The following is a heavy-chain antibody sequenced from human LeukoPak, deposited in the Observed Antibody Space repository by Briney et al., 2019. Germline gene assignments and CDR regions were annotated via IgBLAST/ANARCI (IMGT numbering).Heavy chain of an antibody. CDR2: IIPILGIA. D-gene: IGHD7-27*01. CDR1: GGTFSSYA. V-gene: IGHV1-69*04. J-gene: IGHJ3*02. CDR3: ATLGVTPRHSSTSNLDI. Sequence: ASVKDSCRASGGTFSSYAISWVRQAPGQGLEWMGRIIPILGIANYAQKFQGRVTITADKSTSTAYMELSSLRSEDTAVYYCATLGVTPRHSSTSNLDIWGQGTMVTVSS.